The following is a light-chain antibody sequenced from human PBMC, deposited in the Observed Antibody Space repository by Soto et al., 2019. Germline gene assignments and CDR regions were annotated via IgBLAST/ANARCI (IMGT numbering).Light chain of an antibody. Sequence: DIHMTQSPSTLSASVGDRVTITCRASQRINTWLAWYQQKPGKAPELLIFDASSLESGVPSRFSGSGSGTEFTLTISSLQPDDFATYYCQQYNTFWTFGQGTKVDIK. J-gene: IGKJ1*01. CDR2: DAS. V-gene: IGKV1-5*01. CDR1: QRINTW. CDR3: QQYNTFWT.